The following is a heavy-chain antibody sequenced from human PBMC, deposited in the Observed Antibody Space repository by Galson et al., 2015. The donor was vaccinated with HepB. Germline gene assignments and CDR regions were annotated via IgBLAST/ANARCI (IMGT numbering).Heavy chain of an antibody. CDR2: IKSKTDGGTT. Sequence: SLRLSCAASGFTFSNAWMSWVRQAPGKGLEWVGRIKSKTDGGTTDYAAPVKGRFTISRDDSKNTLYLQMNSLKTEDTAVYYCTTDLPVVPAAIRQWLRRAPVDYWGQGTLVTVSS. J-gene: IGHJ4*02. CDR1: GFTFSNAW. CDR3: TTDLPVVPAAIRQWLRRAPVDY. D-gene: IGHD2-2*01. V-gene: IGHV3-15*01.